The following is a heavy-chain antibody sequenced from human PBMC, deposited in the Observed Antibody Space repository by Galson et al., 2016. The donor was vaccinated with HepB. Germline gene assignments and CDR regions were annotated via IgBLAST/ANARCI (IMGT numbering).Heavy chain of an antibody. CDR1: RYTFTSYA. CDR2: NTAGNGNT. J-gene: IGHJ4*02. Sequence: SVKVSCKASRYTFTSYALHWVRQAPGQRLEWMGWNTAGNGNTKYSQTFQGRVTITRDTSASTAYMELSSLRSEDTAGYYCARADSGSYYSSVDYWGQGTLVTVSS. CDR3: ARADSGSYYSSVDY. V-gene: IGHV1-3*01. D-gene: IGHD1-26*01.